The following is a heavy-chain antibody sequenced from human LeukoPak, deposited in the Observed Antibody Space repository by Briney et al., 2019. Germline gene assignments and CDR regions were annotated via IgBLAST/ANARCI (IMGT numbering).Heavy chain of an antibody. CDR2: INPNSGGT. D-gene: IGHD6-19*01. CDR3: AREVRGYSSGWKYYFDY. CDR1: GYTFTSYD. V-gene: IGHV1-2*02. Sequence: GASVKVSCKASGYTFTSYDINWVRQATGQGLEWMGWINPNSGGTNYAQKFQGRVTMTRDTSISTAYMELSRLRSDDTAVYYCAREVRGYSSGWKYYFDYWGQGTLVTVSS. J-gene: IGHJ4*02.